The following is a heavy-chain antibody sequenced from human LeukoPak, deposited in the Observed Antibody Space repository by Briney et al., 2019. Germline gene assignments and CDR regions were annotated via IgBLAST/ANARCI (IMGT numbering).Heavy chain of an antibody. CDR1: GGSFSGYY. CDR3: ARGRFLTGNYYYYYMDV. D-gene: IGHD7-27*01. J-gene: IGHJ6*03. Sequence: SETLSLTCAVYGGSFSGYYWSWIRQPPGKGLEWIGEINHSGSTNYNPSLKSRVTISVDTSKNQFSLKLSSVTAADTAVYYCARGRFLTGNYYYYYMDVWGNGTTVTVSS. V-gene: IGHV4-34*01. CDR2: INHSGST.